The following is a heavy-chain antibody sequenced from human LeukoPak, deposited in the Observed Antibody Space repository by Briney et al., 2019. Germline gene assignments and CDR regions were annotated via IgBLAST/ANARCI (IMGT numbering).Heavy chain of an antibody. J-gene: IGHJ6*03. CDR2: IKQDGSGT. CDR1: EFTFSNYW. Sequence: GGSLRLSRAASEFTFSNYWMSSVRLAPGKGMEWVANIKQDGSGTYYVDSVKGRFTISRDNAKNSLYLQMNSLRAEDTAVYYCAGCSTVTTYYFSYYMDIWGKGTTVTVSS. D-gene: IGHD4-17*01. V-gene: IGHV3-7*01. CDR3: AGCSTVTTYYFSYYMDI.